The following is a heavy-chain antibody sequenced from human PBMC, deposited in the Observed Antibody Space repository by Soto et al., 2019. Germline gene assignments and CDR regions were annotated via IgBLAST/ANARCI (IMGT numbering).Heavy chain of an antibody. D-gene: IGHD3-10*01. CDR3: AKDPSSGFAMENYFDY. J-gene: IGHJ4*02. CDR1: GFTFSSYA. CDR2: ISGSSTST. Sequence: EVQLSGSGGGLVQPGGSLRLCCAASGFTFSSYAMSWVRQAPGKGLEWVSAISGSSTSTYYADSVKGRFTISRDNSKNTLYLLMNSLRAEDTAVYYCAKDPSSGFAMENYFDYWGQGTLVTVSS. V-gene: IGHV3-23*01.